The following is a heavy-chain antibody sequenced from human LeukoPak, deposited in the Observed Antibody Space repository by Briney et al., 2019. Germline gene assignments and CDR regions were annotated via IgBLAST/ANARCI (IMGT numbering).Heavy chain of an antibody. D-gene: IGHD3-9*01. CDR3: ARTHYDILTGYSQFDY. CDR2: ISSSSSYI. J-gene: IGHJ4*02. CDR1: GFTFSSYS. V-gene: IGHV3-21*01. Sequence: TGGSLRLSCAASGFTFSSYSMNWVHQAPGKGLEWVSSISSSSSYIYYADSVKGRFTISRDNAKNSLYLQMNSLRAEDTAVYYCARTHYDILTGYSQFDYWGQGTLVTVSS.